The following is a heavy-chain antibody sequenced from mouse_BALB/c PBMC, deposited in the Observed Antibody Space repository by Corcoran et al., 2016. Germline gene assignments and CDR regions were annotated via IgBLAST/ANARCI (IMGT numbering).Heavy chain of an antibody. J-gene: IGHJ4*01. CDR1: GYTFTSYV. CDR2: INPYNDGT. Sequence: EVQLQQSGPELVKPGASVKMSCKASGYTFTSYVMHWVKQKPGQGLEWIGYINPYNDGTKYNEKFKGKATLTSDKSSSTAYMELSSLTSEDSAVYYCARSDSYYYYGNYVGAMDYWGQGTSVTVSS. V-gene: IGHV1S136*01. CDR3: ARSDSYYYYGNYVGAMDY. D-gene: IGHD2-1*01.